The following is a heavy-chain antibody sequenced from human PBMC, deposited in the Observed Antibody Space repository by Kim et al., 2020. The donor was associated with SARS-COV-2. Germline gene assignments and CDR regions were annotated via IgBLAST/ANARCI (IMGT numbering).Heavy chain of an antibody. CDR1: GYSFTSYW. CDR2: IYPGDSDT. V-gene: IGHV5-51*01. J-gene: IGHJ3*02. CDR3: ASRDGSSGSYPFRALSDAFDI. D-gene: IGHD1-26*01. Sequence: GESLKISCKGSGYSFTSYWIGWVRQMPGKGLEWMGIIYPGDSDTRYSPSFQGQVTISADKSISTAYLQWSSLKASDTAMYYCASRDGSSGSYPFRALSDAFDIWGQGTMVTVSS.